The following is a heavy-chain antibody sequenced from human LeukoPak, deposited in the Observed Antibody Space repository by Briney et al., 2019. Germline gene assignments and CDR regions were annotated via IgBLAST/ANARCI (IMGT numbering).Heavy chain of an antibody. CDR2: ISYDGSSK. CDR1: GFTFSTYA. Sequence: GVSLRLFCAASGFTFSTYAMHWVRQAPGKGLVWVAVISYDGSSKYYADSVKGRYTISRDNSKNTVYLQMNSLRAEDTAVYYCAREWDQGYYDSSGYWLSYGMDVWGQGTTVTVSS. D-gene: IGHD3-22*01. CDR3: AREWDQGYYDSSGYWLSYGMDV. J-gene: IGHJ6*02. V-gene: IGHV3-30-3*01.